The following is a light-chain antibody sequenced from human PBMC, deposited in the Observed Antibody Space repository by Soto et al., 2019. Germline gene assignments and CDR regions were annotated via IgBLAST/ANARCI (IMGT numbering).Light chain of an antibody. J-gene: IGKJ5*01. Sequence: EIVLTHSPATLSLSPGERATLSCRASQSVSSYLAWYQQKPGQAPRLLIYEASNRATGIPARFSGSGSGTDFPLTISSLEPEDFAVYYCQQRNNGPLSNAFGRGTRL. CDR2: EAS. V-gene: IGKV3-11*01. CDR1: QSVSSY. CDR3: QQRNNGPLSNA.